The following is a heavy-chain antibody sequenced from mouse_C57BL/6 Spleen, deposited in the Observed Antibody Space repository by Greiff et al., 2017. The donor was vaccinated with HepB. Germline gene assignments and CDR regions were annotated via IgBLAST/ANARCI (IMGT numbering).Heavy chain of an antibody. Sequence: EVKLVESGGGLVKPGGSRKPPWEAPELTFGDYGMHWVRQPPEKGLEWVAYFSSGSSTIYYADTVKGRFTISRDNAKNTLFLQMTSLRSEDTAMYYCARNYYGSSTNYFDYWGQGTTLTVSS. CDR3: ARNYYGSSTNYFDY. J-gene: IGHJ2*01. D-gene: IGHD1-1*01. V-gene: IGHV5-17*01. CDR2: FSSGSSTI. CDR1: ELTFGDYG.